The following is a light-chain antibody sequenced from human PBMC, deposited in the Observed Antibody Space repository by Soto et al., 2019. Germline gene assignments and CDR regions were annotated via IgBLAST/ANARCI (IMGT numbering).Light chain of an antibody. CDR3: AAWDDSLNANYV. Sequence: QSVLTQPPSASGTPGQRVTISCPGSSSNIGSNTVNWYQQLPGTAPKLLIYSNNQRPSGVPDRFSGSKSGTSASLAISGLQSEDEADYYCAAWDDSLNANYVFGTGTKVTVL. V-gene: IGLV1-44*01. CDR1: SSNIGSNT. CDR2: SNN. J-gene: IGLJ1*01.